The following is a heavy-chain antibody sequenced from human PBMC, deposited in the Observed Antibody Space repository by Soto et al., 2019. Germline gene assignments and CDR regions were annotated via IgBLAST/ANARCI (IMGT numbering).Heavy chain of an antibody. CDR1: GGSISSGVYY. J-gene: IGHJ5*02. CDR3: ARALTGYSVSNGFDP. CDR2: IYYSGST. V-gene: IGHV4-31*03. D-gene: IGHD2-15*01. Sequence: QVQLQESGPGLVKPSQTLSLTCTVSGGSISSGVYYWSWIRQHPGKGLEWIGDIYYSGSTYYNPSLKSRVTLSVATSKNQFSLRLSSVTAADTAVYYCARALTGYSVSNGFDPWGQGTLVTVSS.